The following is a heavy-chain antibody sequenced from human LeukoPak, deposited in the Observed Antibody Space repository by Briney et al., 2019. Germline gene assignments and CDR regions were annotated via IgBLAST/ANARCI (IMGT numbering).Heavy chain of an antibody. CDR3: AREGQVFWSGYYPDYYYYYMDV. Sequence: SQTLSLTCTVSGGSISSGSYYWSWIRQPPGKGLEGIGRIYTSGGTNYNPSLKSRVTISVDTSKNQFSLKLSSVTAADTAVYYCAREGQVFWSGYYPDYYYYYMDVWGKGTTVTVSS. CDR2: IYTSGGT. V-gene: IGHV4-61*02. J-gene: IGHJ6*03. D-gene: IGHD3-3*01. CDR1: GGSISSGSYY.